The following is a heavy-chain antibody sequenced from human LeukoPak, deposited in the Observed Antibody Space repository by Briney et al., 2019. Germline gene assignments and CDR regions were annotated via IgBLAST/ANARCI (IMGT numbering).Heavy chain of an antibody. CDR2: VSVDGSNK. CDR3: ARYYDYGDYKRWFDP. Sequence: GGSLRLSCAASGFTFSNYAMHWVRQAPGKGLEWVAVVSVDGSNKYYADSVKGRFSISRDNSKNTLYLQMNSLRAEDTAVYYCARYYDYGDYKRWFDPWGQGTLVTVSS. CDR1: GFTFSNYA. J-gene: IGHJ5*02. V-gene: IGHV3-30*04. D-gene: IGHD4-17*01.